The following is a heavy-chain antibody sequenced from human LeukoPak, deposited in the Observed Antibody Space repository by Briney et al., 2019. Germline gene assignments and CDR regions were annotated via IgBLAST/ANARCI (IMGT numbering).Heavy chain of an antibody. CDR3: ARDSGSAAFDV. J-gene: IGHJ3*01. V-gene: IGHV3-21*01. CDR2: ISSSSSYI. Sequence: GGSLRLSCAASGCTFSSYSMNWVRQAPGKGLEWVSSISSSSSYIYYADSVKGRFTIPRDNAKNSLYLQMNSLRAEDTAVYYCARDSGSAAFDVWGQGTMVTVSS. D-gene: IGHD3-10*01. CDR1: GCTFSSYS.